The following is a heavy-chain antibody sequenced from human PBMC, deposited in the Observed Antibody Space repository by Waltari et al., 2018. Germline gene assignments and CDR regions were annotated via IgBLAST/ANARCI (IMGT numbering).Heavy chain of an antibody. CDR3: ARRERGDGYTGAFDV. D-gene: IGHD5-12*01. Sequence: EVQLVQSGAEVKKPGESLKISCKGSGYSFTNYWIGWVRQMPGKGRESLGIIYPGDSETRVNPSFQWQFTISVDKSITTAYLQWSSLKASDTAMYYCARRERGDGYTGAFDVWGQGTMVTVSS. V-gene: IGHV5-51*01. CDR2: IYPGDSET. J-gene: IGHJ3*01. CDR1: GYSFTNYW.